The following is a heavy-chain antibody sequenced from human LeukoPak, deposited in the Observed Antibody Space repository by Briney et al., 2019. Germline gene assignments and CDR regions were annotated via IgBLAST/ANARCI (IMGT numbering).Heavy chain of an antibody. D-gene: IGHD2-15*01. V-gene: IGHV3-7*01. CDR2: IKEDGSEK. Sequence: GGSLRLSCAASGFTFSTYWMSWVRQTPEKGLEWVANIKEDGSEKHYVDSVKGRFTISRDNAKSSLYLQMNSLRAEDSAVYYCAGGYCSGGNCYSFDYWGQGALVTVSS. CDR3: AGGYCSGGNCYSFDY. J-gene: IGHJ4*02. CDR1: GFTFSTYW.